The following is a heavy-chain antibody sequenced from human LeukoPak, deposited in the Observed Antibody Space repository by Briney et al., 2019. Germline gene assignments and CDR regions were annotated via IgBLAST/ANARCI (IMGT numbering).Heavy chain of an antibody. CDR2: IYYSGST. CDR3: ARGYYYDSSGYYYFDY. CDR1: GGSISSYY. V-gene: IGHV4-59*01. Sequence: SETLSLTCTVSGGSISSYYWSWIRQPPGKGLEWIGYIYYSGSTNYNPSLKSRVTISVDTSKNQFSLKLSSVTAADTAVCYCARGYYYDSSGYYYFDYWGQGTLVTVSS. D-gene: IGHD3-22*01. J-gene: IGHJ4*02.